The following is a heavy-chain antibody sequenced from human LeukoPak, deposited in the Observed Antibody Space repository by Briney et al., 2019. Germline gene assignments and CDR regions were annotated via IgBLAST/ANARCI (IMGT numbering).Heavy chain of an antibody. CDR2: ISYDGSNK. CDR1: GFTFSSYA. CDR3: ARSQRGVISRIYAFDI. J-gene: IGHJ3*02. V-gene: IGHV3-30-3*01. D-gene: IGHD3-10*01. Sequence: GGPLRLSCAASGFTFSSYAMHWVRQAPGKGLEWVAVISYDGSNKYYADSVKGRFTISRDNSKNTLYLQMNSLRAENTAVYYCARSQRGVISRIYAFDIWGQGTMVTVSS.